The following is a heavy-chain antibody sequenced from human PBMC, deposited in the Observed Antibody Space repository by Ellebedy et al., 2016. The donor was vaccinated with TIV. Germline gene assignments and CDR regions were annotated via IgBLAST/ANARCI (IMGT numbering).Heavy chain of an antibody. CDR2: IIPLLGSV. CDR1: GGTLSNFG. V-gene: IGHV1-69*13. CDR3: ARDRLDSLDY. Sequence: AASVKVSCKAPGGTLSNFGISWVRQAPGQGLELIGVIIPLLGSVNSAQKFQCRVTLTADESTSTAYMELRSLTSEDTAVYFCARDRLDSLDYWGQGTLVIVSS. J-gene: IGHJ4*02. D-gene: IGHD3/OR15-3a*01.